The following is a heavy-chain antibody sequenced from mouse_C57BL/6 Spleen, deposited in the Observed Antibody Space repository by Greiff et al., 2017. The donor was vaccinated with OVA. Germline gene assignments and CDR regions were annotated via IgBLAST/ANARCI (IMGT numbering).Heavy chain of an antibody. CDR3: AGVGVSIPMGYGSSYEGYFDV. D-gene: IGHD1-1*01. CDR1: GFSLTSYG. CDR2: IWGDGST. V-gene: IGHV2-3*01. J-gene: IGHJ1*03. Sequence: QVQLQQSGPGLVAPSQSLSITCTVSGFSLTSYGVSWVRQPPGKGLEWLGVIWGDGSTNYHSALISRLSISKDNSKSQVFLKLNSLQTDDTATYYCAGVGVSIPMGYGSSYEGYFDVWGTGTTVTVSS.